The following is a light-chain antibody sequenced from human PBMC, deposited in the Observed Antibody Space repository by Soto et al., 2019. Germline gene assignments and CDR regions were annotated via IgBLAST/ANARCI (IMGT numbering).Light chain of an antibody. Sequence: QSALTQPASVSGSPGKSIAISCAGTSSDIGTYNHVSWYQQHPGTAPQLIIYEDINRPSGLSSRFSGSKSGNTASLTISGLQAEDEADYFCCSYTTSSTLVCGTGTKVTVL. CDR3: CSYTTSSTLV. CDR1: SSDIGTYNH. V-gene: IGLV2-14*01. CDR2: EDI. J-gene: IGLJ1*01.